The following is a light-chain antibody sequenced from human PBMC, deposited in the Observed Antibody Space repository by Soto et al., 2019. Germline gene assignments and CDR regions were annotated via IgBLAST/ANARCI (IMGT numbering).Light chain of an antibody. CDR2: EVS. V-gene: IGLV2-8*01. CDR1: SSDVGGYNY. CDR3: SSFAGNNNVV. Sequence: QSALTQPPSASGSPGQSVTISCTGTSSDVGGYNYVSWYQQHPGKAPKLMISEVSKRPSGVPDRFSGSKSGNTASLTVSGLDAEDAADYYCSSFAGNNNVVFGGGTKLTVL. J-gene: IGLJ2*01.